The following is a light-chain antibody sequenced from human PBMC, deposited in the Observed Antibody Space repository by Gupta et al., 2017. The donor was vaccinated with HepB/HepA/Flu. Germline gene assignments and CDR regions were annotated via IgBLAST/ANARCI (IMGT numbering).Light chain of an antibody. Sequence: QSVLTQPPLLFGAPGQRVTISCTGSTSNIGAGYDVHWYQQLPGAAPKLLISGNNNRPAGVPDRVSASRSGTTASLAITELRDEDKADYYCQSFDGSLSAYVFGTGTQVTVL. CDR3: QSFDGSLSAYV. CDR2: GNN. CDR1: TSNIGAGYD. J-gene: IGLJ1*01. V-gene: IGLV1-40*01.